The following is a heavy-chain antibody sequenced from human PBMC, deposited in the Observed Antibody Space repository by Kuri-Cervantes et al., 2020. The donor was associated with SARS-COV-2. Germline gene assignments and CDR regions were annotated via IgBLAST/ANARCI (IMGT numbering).Heavy chain of an antibody. J-gene: IGHJ4*02. CDR3: AREGYNYGRPTDH. D-gene: IGHD5-18*01. Sequence: LSLTCAASGFTFSSYAMSWIRQAPGKGLEWVSYISTSGSLKYYADSVKGRFTISRDNAKNSMYLQMTSLRVEDTAVYYCAREGYNYGRPTDHWGQGTLVTVSS. CDR2: ISTSGSLK. CDR1: GFTFSSYA. V-gene: IGHV3-11*01.